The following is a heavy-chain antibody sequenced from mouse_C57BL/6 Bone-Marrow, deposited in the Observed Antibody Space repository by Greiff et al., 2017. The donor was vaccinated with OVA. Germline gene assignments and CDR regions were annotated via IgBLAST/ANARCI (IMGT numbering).Heavy chain of an antibody. CDR1: GYSITSGYY. Sequence: DVQLQESGPGLVKPSQSLSLTCSVTGYSITSGYYWNWIRQFPGNKLEWMGYISYDGSNNYNPSLKNRISITRDTSKNQFFLKLNSVTTEDTATYYCASLLHGAMDYWGQGTSVTVSS. V-gene: IGHV3-6*01. CDR2: ISYDGSN. CDR3: ASLLHGAMDY. J-gene: IGHJ4*01.